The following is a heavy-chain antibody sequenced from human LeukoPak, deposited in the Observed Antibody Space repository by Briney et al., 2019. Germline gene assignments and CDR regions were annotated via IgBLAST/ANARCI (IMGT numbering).Heavy chain of an antibody. CDR2: ISAYNGNT. D-gene: IGHD3-22*01. J-gene: IGHJ4*02. Sequence: ASVKVSCKASGYTFTSYGISWVRQAPGQGLEWMGWISAYNGNTNYAQKLQGRVTMTTDTSTSTAYMELRSLRSDATAVYYCARVYYDSSGYYSDFDYWGQGTLVTVSS. CDR3: ARVYYDSSGYYSDFDY. CDR1: GYTFTSYG. V-gene: IGHV1-18*01.